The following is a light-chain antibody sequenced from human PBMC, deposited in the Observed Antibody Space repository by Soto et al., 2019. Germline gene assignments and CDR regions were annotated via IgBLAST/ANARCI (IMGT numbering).Light chain of an antibody. CDR3: HQYVSWA. CDR1: QTISSNY. V-gene: IGKV3-20*01. Sequence: EIVLTQSPGTLSVSPGERATLSCRASQTISSNYLAWYQQKPGQAPILLIYGTSSRATGIPDRFSGSGSGTDFTLTISRLEPEDSAIYYCHQYVSWAFGQGTKVEI. J-gene: IGKJ1*01. CDR2: GTS.